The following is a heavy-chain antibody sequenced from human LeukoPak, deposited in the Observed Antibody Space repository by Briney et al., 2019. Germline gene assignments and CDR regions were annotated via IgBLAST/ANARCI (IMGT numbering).Heavy chain of an antibody. CDR2: ISWNSGSI. CDR3: AIRPGGYLLWFGEGDY. D-gene: IGHD3-10*01. Sequence: GGSLRLSCAASGFTFDDYAMHWVRQAPGKGLEWVSGISWNSGSIGYADSVKGRFTISRDNAKNSLYLQMNSLRAEDTALYYCAIRPGGYLLWFGEGDYWGQGTLVTVSS. V-gene: IGHV3-9*01. CDR1: GFTFDDYA. J-gene: IGHJ4*02.